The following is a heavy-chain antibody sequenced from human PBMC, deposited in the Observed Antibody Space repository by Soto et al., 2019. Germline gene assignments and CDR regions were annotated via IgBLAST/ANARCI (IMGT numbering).Heavy chain of an antibody. CDR2: IYHSGST. D-gene: IGHD3-22*01. J-gene: IGHJ1*01. CDR1: GGSISSGGYS. Sequence: PSETLSLTCAVSGGSISSGGYSWSWIRQPPGKGLEWIGYIYHSGSTYYNPSLKSRVTISVDRSKNQFSLKLSSVTAADTAVYYCASGGVGYYYDSSGYFVLLAEYFQHWGQGTLVTVSS. V-gene: IGHV4-30-2*01. CDR3: ASGGVGYYYDSSGYFVLLAEYFQH.